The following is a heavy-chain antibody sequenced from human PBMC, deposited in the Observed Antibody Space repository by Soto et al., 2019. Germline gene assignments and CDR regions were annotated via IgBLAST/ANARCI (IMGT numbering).Heavy chain of an antibody. D-gene: IGHD5-18*01. V-gene: IGHV4-59*01. J-gene: IGHJ6*02. CDR1: GGSISSYY. CDR2: IYYSGST. Sequence: SETLSLNCTVSGGSISSYYWSWIRQPPGKGLEWIGYIYYSGSTNYNPSLKSRVTISVDTSKNQFSLKLSSVTAADTAVYYCATLQLWPTSENYYYYGMDVWGQGTTVTVSS. CDR3: ATLQLWPTSENYYYYGMDV.